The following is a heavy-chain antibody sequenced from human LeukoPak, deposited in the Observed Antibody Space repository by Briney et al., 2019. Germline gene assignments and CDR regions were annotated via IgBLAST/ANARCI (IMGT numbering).Heavy chain of an antibody. CDR3: ARDPEWELLSFDY. V-gene: IGHV3-21*01. CDR2: ISSSSSYI. CDR1: GFTFSSYS. J-gene: IGHJ4*02. D-gene: IGHD1-26*01. Sequence: GGSLRLSCAASGFTFSSYSMNWVRQAPGKGLEWVSSISSSSSYIYYADSVKGRFTISRDNAKNSLYLQMSSLRAEDTAVYYCARDPEWELLSFDYWGQGTLVTVSS.